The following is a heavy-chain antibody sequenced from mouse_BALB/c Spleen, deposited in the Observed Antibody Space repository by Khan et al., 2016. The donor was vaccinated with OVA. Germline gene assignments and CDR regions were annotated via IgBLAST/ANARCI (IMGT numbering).Heavy chain of an antibody. CDR1: GYSFTGYF. CDR2: INPHIGET. J-gene: IGHJ2*01. CDR3: ARIYDSDFDY. Sequence: VQLQESGPELVKPGASVKISCKASGYSFTGYFMNWVMQSHGKSLEWIGRINPHIGETFYNQKFKDKATLTVDESSSTAHMELRSLASEDSAVYYCARIYDSDFDYWGQGTTLTVSS. V-gene: IGHV1-20*02. D-gene: IGHD1-1*01.